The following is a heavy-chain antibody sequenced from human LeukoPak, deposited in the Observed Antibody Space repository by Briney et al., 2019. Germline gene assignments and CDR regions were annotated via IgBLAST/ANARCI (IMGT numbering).Heavy chain of an antibody. Sequence: PSETLSLTCTVSGGSISSYYWSWIRQPPGKGLEWIGYIYYSGSTKYNSSLKSRVTISVDTSKNQFSLKLSSVTAADTAVYYCARHGVGRGGDFDYWGQGTLVTVSS. CDR3: ARHGVGRGGDFDY. CDR2: IYYSGST. J-gene: IGHJ4*02. CDR1: GGSISSYY. D-gene: IGHD3-10*01. V-gene: IGHV4-59*08.